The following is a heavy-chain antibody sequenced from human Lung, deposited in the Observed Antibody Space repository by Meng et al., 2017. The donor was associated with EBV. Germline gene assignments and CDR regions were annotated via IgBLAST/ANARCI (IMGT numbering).Heavy chain of an antibody. CDR3: ARGAPSVFDL. V-gene: IGHV1-69*13. J-gene: IGHJ2*01. CDR2: VIPIFGTA. CDR1: GGTFSSWT. Sequence: VPRVQLGGGVEKHGGSVKGSCKASGGTFSSWTIRWVRQAPGQGLEWMGGVIPIFGTANYAPNFPGRVTITADESTSTAYMELGSLGSEDTAVYYCARGAPSVFDLWGRGTLVTVSS.